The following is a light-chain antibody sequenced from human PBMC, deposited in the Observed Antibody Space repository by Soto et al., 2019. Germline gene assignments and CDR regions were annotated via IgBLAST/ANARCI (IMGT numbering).Light chain of an antibody. CDR3: QSYDSSLLV. Sequence: NFMLTQPHSVSESPGKTVTISCTRSSGSIASNYVQWYQQRPGSAPTTVIYEDNQRPSGVPDRFSGSIDSSSNSAPLTISGLKTEDEADYYCQSYDSSLLVFGGGTKLTVL. CDR2: EDN. V-gene: IGLV6-57*04. J-gene: IGLJ3*02. CDR1: SGSIASNY.